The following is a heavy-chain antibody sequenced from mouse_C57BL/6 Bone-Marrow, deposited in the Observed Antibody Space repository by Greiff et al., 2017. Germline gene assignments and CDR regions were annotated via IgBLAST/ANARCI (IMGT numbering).Heavy chain of an antibody. V-gene: IGHV1-82*01. CDR3: ARASYDYYGYYFGC. D-gene: IGHD1-1*02. J-gene: IGHJ2*01. CDR2: IYPGDGDT. CDR1: GYAFSSYW. Sequence: QVQLKQSGPELVKPGASVKISCKASGYAFSSYWMNWVKQRPGQGLEWIGRIYPGDGDTNYNGKFKGKATLTADKSSSTAYMQLCSLTSEASAVYCCARASYDYYGYYFGCWGQGTTLTVSS.